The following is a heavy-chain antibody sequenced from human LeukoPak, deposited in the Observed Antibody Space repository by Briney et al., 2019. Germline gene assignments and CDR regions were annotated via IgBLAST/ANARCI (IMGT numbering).Heavy chain of an antibody. CDR1: GFTFTNYW. D-gene: IGHD3-10*01. CDR2: IKQDGTEK. J-gene: IGHJ4*02. V-gene: IGHV3-7*01. Sequence: PGGSLRLSCAASGFTFTNYWMSWVRQAPGKGLEWVANIKQDGTEKNYVDSVKGRFTISRDNAKNSLYLQMDSLRAEDTAVYYCYGESYLFDYWGQGTLVTVPS. CDR3: YGESYLFDY.